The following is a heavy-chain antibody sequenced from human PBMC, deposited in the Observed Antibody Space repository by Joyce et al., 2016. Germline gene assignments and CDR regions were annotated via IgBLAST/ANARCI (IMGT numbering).Heavy chain of an antibody. V-gene: IGHV1-2*02. Sequence: QVQLVQSGAEVKKPGASVKVSCKASGYTFTGYYMYWVRQGPGQGLRGMGWINPHSGGTNDAKKFQGRVTMTRDTSISTAYMEVSSLRSDDTAVYFCARPSRTKTNDPLKYWGQGTLVTVSS. J-gene: IGHJ4*02. CDR1: GYTFTGYY. D-gene: IGHD1-1*01. CDR3: ARPSRTKTNDPLKY. CDR2: INPHSGGT.